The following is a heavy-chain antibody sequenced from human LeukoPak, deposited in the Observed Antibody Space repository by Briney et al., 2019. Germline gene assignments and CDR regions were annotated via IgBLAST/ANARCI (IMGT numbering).Heavy chain of an antibody. CDR2: ISAYNGNT. D-gene: IGHD1-26*01. V-gene: IGHV1-18*01. J-gene: IGHJ4*02. CDR3: ARVSQYSGSYSSEY. CDR1: AYTFTSYG. Sequence: SVKVSCKASAYTFTSYGISWVRQAPGQGLEWMGWISAYNGNTNYAQKLQGRVTMTTDTSTSTAYMELRSLRSDDTAVYYCARVSQYSGSYSSEYRGQGTLVTVSS.